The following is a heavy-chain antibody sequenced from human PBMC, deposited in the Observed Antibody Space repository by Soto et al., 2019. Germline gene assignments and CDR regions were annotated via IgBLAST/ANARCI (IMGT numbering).Heavy chain of an antibody. D-gene: IGHD3-10*01. CDR2: IWYDGRNK. V-gene: IGHV3-33*01. CDR3: ARVQGPYGSGNLPDY. CDR1: GFTFSSYG. J-gene: IGHJ4*02. Sequence: ESGGGVVQPGRSLRLSCAASGFTFSSYGMHWVRQAPGKGLGWVAVIWYDGRNKYYADSVKGRFTISRDNSKNTLYLQMNSLRAEDTAVYYCARVQGPYGSGNLPDYWGQGTLVTVAS.